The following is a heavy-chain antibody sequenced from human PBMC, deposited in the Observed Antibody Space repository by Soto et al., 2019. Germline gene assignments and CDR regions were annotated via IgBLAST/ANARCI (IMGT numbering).Heavy chain of an antibody. CDR1: GFTFSNEN. Sequence: GGSLRLSCSASGFTFSNENMSWVRQVPGKGLEWVSGISGGGIYIFYADSVQGRFSISRDNPKNSLFLEMNSLRVEDTAVYYCARDSDCHSTSCFFPPHVWGQGTTVTVSS. J-gene: IGHJ6*02. D-gene: IGHD2-2*01. V-gene: IGHV3-21*06. CDR3: ARDSDCHSTSCFFPPHV. CDR2: ISGGGIYI.